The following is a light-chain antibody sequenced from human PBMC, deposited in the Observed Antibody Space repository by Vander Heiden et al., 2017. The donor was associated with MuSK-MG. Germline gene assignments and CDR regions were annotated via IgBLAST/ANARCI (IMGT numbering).Light chain of an antibody. CDR3: QQSHSIPLT. Sequence: DIQMTQSPSSLSASVGDRVTITCRASQSISSYLNWYQQKPGKAPKVLIYAAFSLQSGVQSRFSGSGSGTDFTLTISRLQPEDFATYYCQQSHSIPLTFGGGTKVEIK. V-gene: IGKV1-39*01. CDR2: AAF. CDR1: QSISSY. J-gene: IGKJ4*01.